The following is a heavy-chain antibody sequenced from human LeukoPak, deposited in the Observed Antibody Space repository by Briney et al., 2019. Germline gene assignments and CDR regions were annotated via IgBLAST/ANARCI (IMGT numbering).Heavy chain of an antibody. CDR3: AELGITMIGGV. Sequence: GGSLRLSCAASGFTFSSYSMNWVRQAPGKGLEWVSYISSSGSTIYYADSVKGRFTISRDNAKISLYLQMNSLRAEDTAVYYCAELGITMIGGVWGKGTTVTISS. V-gene: IGHV3-48*04. J-gene: IGHJ6*04. CDR2: ISSSGSTI. CDR1: GFTFSSYS. D-gene: IGHD3-10*02.